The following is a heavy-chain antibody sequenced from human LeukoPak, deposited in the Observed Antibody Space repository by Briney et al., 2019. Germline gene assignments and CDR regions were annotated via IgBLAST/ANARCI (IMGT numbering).Heavy chain of an antibody. CDR3: ARGPNRSDGGNSGSAWFDP. J-gene: IGHJ5*02. CDR2: MNPNSCNT. V-gene: IGHV1-8*01. CDR1: GYTFTTYD. D-gene: IGHD4-23*01. Sequence: ASVKVSCKASGYTFTTYDINWVRQATGQGLEWMGWMNPNSCNTGYAQKFQSRVTMTRNTSISTAYMELRSLRSEDTAVYYCARGPNRSDGGNSGSAWFDPWGQGTLVTVSS.